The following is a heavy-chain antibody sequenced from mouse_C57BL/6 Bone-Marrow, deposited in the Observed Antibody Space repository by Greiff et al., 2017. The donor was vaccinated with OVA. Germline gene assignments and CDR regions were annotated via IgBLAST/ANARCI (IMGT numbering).Heavy chain of an antibody. J-gene: IGHJ1*03. CDR2: ISDGGSYT. V-gene: IGHV5-4*01. D-gene: IGHD4-1*01. CDR1: GFTFSSYA. CDR3: ARLGRRWYFDV. Sequence: EVQVVESGGGLVKPGGSLKLSCAASGFTFSSYAMSWVRQTPEKRLEWVATISDGGSYTYYPDNVKGRFTISRDNAKNNLYLQMSHLKSEDTAMYYCARLGRRWYFDVWGTGTTVTVSS.